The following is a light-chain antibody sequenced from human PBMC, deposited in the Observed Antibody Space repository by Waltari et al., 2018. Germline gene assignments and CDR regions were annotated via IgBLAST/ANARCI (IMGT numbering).Light chain of an antibody. J-gene: IGKJ1*01. CDR2: DAS. CDR1: QGITTS. V-gene: IGKV1D-13*01. Sequence: AIQLTQSPSYLSASVGDRVTITCRASQGITTSLAWYQQKPGKSPKLLIYDASSLESGVPSRFSGRGSGTDFSLTISSLQPEDFATYYCQQFNNYPRTFGQGTEVDIK. CDR3: QQFNNYPRT.